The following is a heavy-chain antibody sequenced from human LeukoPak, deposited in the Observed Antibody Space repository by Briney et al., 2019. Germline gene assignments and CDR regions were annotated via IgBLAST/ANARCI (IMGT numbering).Heavy chain of an antibody. CDR3: ARGVGYCSSTSCYFDP. CDR2: ISSSSSTI. V-gene: IGHV3-48*04. CDR1: GFTFSSYS. J-gene: IGHJ5*02. Sequence: AGGSLRLSCAASGFTFSSYSMNWVRQAPGKGLEWVSYISSSSSTIYYADSVKGRFTISRDNAKNSLYLQMNSLRAEDTAVYYCARGVGYCSSTSCYFDPWGQGTLVTVSS. D-gene: IGHD2-2*03.